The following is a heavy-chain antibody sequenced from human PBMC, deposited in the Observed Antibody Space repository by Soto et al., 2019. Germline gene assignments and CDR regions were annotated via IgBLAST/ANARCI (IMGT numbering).Heavy chain of an antibody. Sequence: QVQLQESGPGLVKPSETLSLTCTVSGGSISSYYWSWIRQPPGKGLEWIGYIYYSGSTNYNPSLTSRVTISVDTSHNHFALKLSSVTAADTAVYYCARRYGGTFDYWGQGTLVTVSS. CDR1: GGSISSYY. CDR2: IYYSGST. D-gene: IGHD2-15*01. V-gene: IGHV4-59*08. CDR3: ARRYGGTFDY. J-gene: IGHJ4*02.